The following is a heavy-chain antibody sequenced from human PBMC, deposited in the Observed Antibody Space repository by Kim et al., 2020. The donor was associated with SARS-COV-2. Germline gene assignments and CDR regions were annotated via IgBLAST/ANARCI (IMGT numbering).Heavy chain of an antibody. CDR3: ARDKEGRNFDY. CDR2: INPKSGDT. CDR1: GYTFTAYY. V-gene: IGHV1-2*02. J-gene: IGHJ4*02. Sequence: ASVKVSCEASGYTFTAYYIHWVRQAPGQGPEWMGWINPKSGDTNFAPKFQGRVTLTRDTSTSTAYMEVSRLTSDHTAVYYCARDKEGRNFDYWGQGTLVTVSS.